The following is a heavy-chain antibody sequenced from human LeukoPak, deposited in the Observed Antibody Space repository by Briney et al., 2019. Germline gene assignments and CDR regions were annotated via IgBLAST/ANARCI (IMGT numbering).Heavy chain of an antibody. CDR2: IWYDGSNK. D-gene: IGHD2-2*01. CDR3: ARRYCSSTSCLLDY. Sequence: GGSLRLSCAASGFTFSNYGMHWVRQAPGKGLEWVAVIWYDGSNKYYADSVKGRLTISRDNSKNTVYLQMNSLRAEDTAVYYCARRYCSSTSCLLDYWGQGTLATVSS. J-gene: IGHJ4*02. CDR1: GFTFSNYG. V-gene: IGHV3-33*01.